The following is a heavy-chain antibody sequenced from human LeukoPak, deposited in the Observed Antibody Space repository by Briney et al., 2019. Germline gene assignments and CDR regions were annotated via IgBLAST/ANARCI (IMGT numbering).Heavy chain of an antibody. V-gene: IGHV3-53*01. D-gene: IGHD5-18*01. CDR3: ASGAYSYGDGFDY. CDR2: IYTGGNT. CDR1: GFTVSSNY. J-gene: IGHJ4*02. Sequence: GGSLRLSCAASGFTVSSNYMSWVRQAPGKGLEWVSFIYTGGNTYYADSVKGRFTISRDNSQNTLYLQMNSLRAEDTAVYYCASGAYSYGDGFDYWGQGTLVTVSS.